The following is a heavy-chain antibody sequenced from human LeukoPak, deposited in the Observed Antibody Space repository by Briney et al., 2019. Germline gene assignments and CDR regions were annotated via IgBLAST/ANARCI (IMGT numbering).Heavy chain of an antibody. CDR1: GGTFSSFP. CDR3: ARASELGEWFGDLLYI. V-gene: IGHV1-69*08. CDR2: IIPFLDTT. J-gene: IGHJ6*02. Sequence: SVKVSCKASGGTFSSFPISWVRQAPGEGLEWLGRIIPFLDTTNYAHKFQGRVKITADKSTSTAYLELRSLRSEDTAIYYCARASELGEWFGDLLYIWGQGTTVTVSS. D-gene: IGHD3-10*01.